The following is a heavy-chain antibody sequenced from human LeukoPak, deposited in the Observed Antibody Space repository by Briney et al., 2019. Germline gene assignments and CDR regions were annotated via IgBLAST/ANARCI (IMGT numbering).Heavy chain of an antibody. Sequence: ASVKVSCKASGGPFSRYGISWVRQAPGQGLEWMGIINPSGGSTSYAQKFQGRVTMTRDTSTSTVYMELSSLRSEDTAVYYCAVDVDTAMVTPALDYWGQGTLVTVSS. CDR1: GGPFSRYG. V-gene: IGHV1-46*01. J-gene: IGHJ4*02. CDR2: INPSGGST. D-gene: IGHD5-18*01. CDR3: AVDVDTAMVTPALDY.